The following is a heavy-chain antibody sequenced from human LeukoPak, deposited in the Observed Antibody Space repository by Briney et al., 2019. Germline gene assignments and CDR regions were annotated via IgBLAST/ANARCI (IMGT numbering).Heavy chain of an antibody. CDR1: GGSITSGGYY. Sequence: PSETLSLTCTVSGGSITSGGYYWSWIRQHPGKGLEWIGNIYYSGSTNYNPSLKSRVTISVDTSKNQFSLKLSSVTAADTAVYYCASGYGDLTSYYFDYWGQGTLVTVSS. V-gene: IGHV4-31*03. J-gene: IGHJ4*02. D-gene: IGHD4-17*01. CDR3: ASGYGDLTSYYFDY. CDR2: IYYSGST.